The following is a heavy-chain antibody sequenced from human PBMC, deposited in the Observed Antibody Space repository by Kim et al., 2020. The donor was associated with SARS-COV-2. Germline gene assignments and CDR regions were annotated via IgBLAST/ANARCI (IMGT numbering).Heavy chain of an antibody. J-gene: IGHJ4*02. CDR2: ISWDGGST. Sequence: GGSLRLSCAASGFTFDDYAMHWVRQAPGKGLEWVSLISWDGGSTYYADSVKGRFTISRDNSKNSLYLQMNSLRAEDTALYYCAKGETLAGRGPMYFDYWGQGTLVTVSS. CDR1: GFTFDDYA. CDR3: AKGETLAGRGPMYFDY. D-gene: IGHD6-19*01. V-gene: IGHV3-43D*03.